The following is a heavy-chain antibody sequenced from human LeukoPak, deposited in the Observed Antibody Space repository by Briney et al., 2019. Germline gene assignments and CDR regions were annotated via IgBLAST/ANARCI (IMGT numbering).Heavy chain of an antibody. CDR2: ISGSGGST. D-gene: IGHD1-26*01. Sequence: GGSLRLSCAASGFTFSSYAMSWVRQAPGKGLEWVSAISGSGGSTYYADSVKGRFTISRDNSKNTLYLQMNSLRAEDTAVYYCAKVHLDVWELPTTYYFDYWGQGTLVTVSS. CDR1: GFTFSSYA. CDR3: AKVHLDVWELPTTYYFDY. J-gene: IGHJ4*02. V-gene: IGHV3-23*01.